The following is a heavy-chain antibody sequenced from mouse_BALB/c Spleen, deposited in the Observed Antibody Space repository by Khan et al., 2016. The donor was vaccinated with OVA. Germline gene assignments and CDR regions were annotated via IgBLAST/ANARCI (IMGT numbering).Heavy chain of an antibody. CDR1: GYTFTKNG. Sequence: QIQLVQSGPELKKPGEPVKISCKASGYTFTKNGLNWAKQAPGKVLKWMGWINTYTGEPTYADDFRGRFAFSLETSASTAYLQINNHKDEDTATYFCARVGYAGTMDYWGQGTSVTVSS. D-gene: IGHD4-1*01. V-gene: IGHV9-3-1*01. J-gene: IGHJ4*01. CDR3: ARVGYAGTMDY. CDR2: INTYTGEP.